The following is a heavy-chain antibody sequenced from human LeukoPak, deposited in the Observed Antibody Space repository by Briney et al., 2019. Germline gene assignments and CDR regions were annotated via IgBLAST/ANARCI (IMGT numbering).Heavy chain of an antibody. CDR2: SSAYNGNT. D-gene: IGHD3-22*01. Sequence: ASVKVSCKASGYTFTSYGISWVRQAPGQGLEWMGWSSAYNGNTNYAQKLQGRVTMTTDTSTSTAYMELRSLRSDDTAVYYCARASYDSSGYYPEGAFDIWGQGTMVTVSS. V-gene: IGHV1-18*01. CDR1: GYTFTSYG. CDR3: ARASYDSSGYYPEGAFDI. J-gene: IGHJ3*02.